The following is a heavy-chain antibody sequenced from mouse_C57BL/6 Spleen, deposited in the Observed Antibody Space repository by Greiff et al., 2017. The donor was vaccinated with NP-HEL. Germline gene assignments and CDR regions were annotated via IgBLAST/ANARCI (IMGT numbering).Heavy chain of an antibody. J-gene: IGHJ2*01. V-gene: IGHV1-69*01. CDR1: GYTFTSYW. Sequence: QVQLQQPGAELVMPGASVKLSCKASGYTFTSYWMHWVKQRPGQGLEWIGEIDPADSYNNYNQKIKGKSTLTVDKSSSTAYMQLSSLTSEDSAVYYCARKNYAYFDYWGQGTTLTVSS. D-gene: IGHD1-1*01. CDR2: IDPADSYN. CDR3: ARKNYAYFDY.